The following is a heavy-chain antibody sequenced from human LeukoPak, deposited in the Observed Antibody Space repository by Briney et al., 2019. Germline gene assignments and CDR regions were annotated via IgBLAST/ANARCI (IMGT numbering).Heavy chain of an antibody. J-gene: IGHJ6*04. CDR1: GFNFSSYE. CDR2: ISASGRTI. CDR3: LRGLIGSV. V-gene: IGHV3-48*03. Sequence: GGSLRLSCEASGFNFSSYEMNWVRQAPGKGLEWVSYISASGRTINSAHSVKGRFVISRDNTKKSLSLQMASLRAEDTAIYYCLRGLIGSVWGKGNTVTVSS. D-gene: IGHD1-26*01.